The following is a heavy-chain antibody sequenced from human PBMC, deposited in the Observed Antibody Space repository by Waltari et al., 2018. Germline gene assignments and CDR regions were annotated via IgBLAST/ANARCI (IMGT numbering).Heavy chain of an antibody. Sequence: EVQLVQSGAEVKKPGATVKISCKVSGYTFTDYYMHWVQQAPGKGLEWMGLGEPEDGETIHAEKFQGRVTITADTSTDTAYMELSSLRSEDTAVYYCATDVAYCGGDCYSYFDYWGQGTLVTVSS. D-gene: IGHD2-21*01. CDR3: ATDVAYCGGDCYSYFDY. J-gene: IGHJ4*02. CDR2: GEPEDGET. CDR1: GYTFTDYY. V-gene: IGHV1-69-2*01.